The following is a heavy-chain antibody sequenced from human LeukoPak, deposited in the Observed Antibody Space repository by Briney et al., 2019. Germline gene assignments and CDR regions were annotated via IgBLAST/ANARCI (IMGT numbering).Heavy chain of an antibody. CDR3: MTRDTSGY. V-gene: IGHV3-64D*09. Sequence: SGGSLRLSCSGSGLTLSTYAMHCVRQAPGKGLEYVSAIDTDGGGTYYADSVKGRFTISRDKSKNTLYLQMRSLRAENTAVYYCMTRDTSGYWGQGTLVTVSS. CDR2: IDTDGGGT. CDR1: GLTLSTYA. D-gene: IGHD3-10*01. J-gene: IGHJ4*02.